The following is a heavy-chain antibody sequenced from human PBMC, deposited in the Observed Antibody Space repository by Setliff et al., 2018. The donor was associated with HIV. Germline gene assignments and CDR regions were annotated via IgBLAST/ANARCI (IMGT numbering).Heavy chain of an antibody. CDR1: GGPITSGGYN. V-gene: IGHV4-31*01. D-gene: IGHD3-10*01. Sequence: PSETLSLTCTVSGGPITSGGYNWIWIRQHTEKGLEWIGYVDFGFRRYYNPSLKSQVVISVYTPKNQFSLTFNSVTAADTAVYYCATDRGGRYLDYWGQGAPVTVSS. CDR3: ATDRGGRYLDY. CDR2: VDFGFRR. J-gene: IGHJ4*02.